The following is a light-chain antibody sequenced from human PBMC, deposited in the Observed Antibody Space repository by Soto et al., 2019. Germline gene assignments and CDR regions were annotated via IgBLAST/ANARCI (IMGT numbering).Light chain of an antibody. J-gene: IGLJ1*01. CDR3: SSYTGSSTPYV. Sequence: QSALTQPASVSGSPGQSITISCTGTSSDIGGYHYVSWYQQHPGKAPKLMIYEVSNRPSGVSNRFSGSKSGNTASLTISGLQAEDDADYYCSSYTGSSTPYVFGTGTKLTVL. CDR1: SSDIGGYHY. V-gene: IGLV2-14*01. CDR2: EVS.